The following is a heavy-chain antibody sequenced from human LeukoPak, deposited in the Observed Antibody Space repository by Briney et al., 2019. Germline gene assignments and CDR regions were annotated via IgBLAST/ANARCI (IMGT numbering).Heavy chain of an antibody. CDR3: ARGGVVGAFDI. CDR1: GFTFSSYD. D-gene: IGHD2-15*01. CDR2: IGTAGDT. Sequence: PGGSLRLSCAASGFTFSSYDMHWVRRATGKGLEWVSAIGTAGDTYYPGSVKGRFTISRENAKNSLYLQMNSLRAGDTAVYYCARGGVVGAFDIWGQGTMVTVSS. V-gene: IGHV3-13*01. J-gene: IGHJ3*02.